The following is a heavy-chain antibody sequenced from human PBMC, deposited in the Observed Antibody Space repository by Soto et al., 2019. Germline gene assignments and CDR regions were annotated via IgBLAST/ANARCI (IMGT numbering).Heavy chain of an antibody. CDR1: GYILSSYG. J-gene: IGHJ1*01. D-gene: IGHD6-19*01. CDR3: ATASGTVAGTRYFQH. CDR2: ISAYNGNT. V-gene: IGHV1-18*01. Sequence: ASVKVSCKASGYILSSYGFTWVRQAPGQGLEWMGWISAYNGNTDYAQKFQGRVTVTTDTSMSTAYMELRSLRSDDTAVYYCATASGTVAGTRYFQHWGQGTLVTVSS.